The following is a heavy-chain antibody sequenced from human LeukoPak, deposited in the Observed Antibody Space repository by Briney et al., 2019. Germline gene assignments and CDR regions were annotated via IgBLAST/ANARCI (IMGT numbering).Heavy chain of an antibody. CDR1: GFTFSSYG. J-gene: IGHJ4*02. D-gene: IGHD4-17*01. CDR2: ISDGGIST. Sequence: GGSLRLSCAASGFTFSSYGMHWVRQAPGKRLEWISSISDGGISTYYADSVRGRFSISRDNSKNTLSLQMNSLSAEDTAMYYCAKYQSTVTAIFDDWGQGTLVTVSS. V-gene: IGHV3-23*01. CDR3: AKYQSTVTAIFDD.